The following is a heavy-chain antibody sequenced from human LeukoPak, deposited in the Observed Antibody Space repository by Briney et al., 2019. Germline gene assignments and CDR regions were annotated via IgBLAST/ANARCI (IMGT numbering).Heavy chain of an antibody. V-gene: IGHV4-61*02. Sequence: SQTLSLTCTVSGGSISSGSYYWSWIRQPAGKGLEWIGRIYTSGSTNYNPSLKSRVTISVDTSKNQYSLKLSSVTAADTAVYYCARENYDFWSGYYFSPWGQGTLVTVSS. J-gene: IGHJ5*02. D-gene: IGHD3-3*01. CDR3: ARENYDFWSGYYFSP. CDR2: IYTSGST. CDR1: GGSISSGSYY.